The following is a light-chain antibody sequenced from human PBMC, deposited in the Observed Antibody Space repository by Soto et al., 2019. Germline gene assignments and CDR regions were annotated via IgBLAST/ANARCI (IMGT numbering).Light chain of an antibody. CDR3: CSYAGGNTLI. CDR1: SGDVGGYDL. V-gene: IGLV2-23*02. J-gene: IGLJ2*01. CDR2: DVT. Sequence: QSALTQPASVSGSPGQSITISCTGDSGDVGGYDLVSWFQQYPGEAPRLIISDVTKRPSGVSNRFSGSKSGNTASLTISGLQAEDTANYYCCSYAGGNTLIFGGGTKLTVL.